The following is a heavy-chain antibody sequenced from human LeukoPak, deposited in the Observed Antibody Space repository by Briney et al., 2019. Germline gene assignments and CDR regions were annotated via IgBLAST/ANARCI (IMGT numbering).Heavy chain of an antibody. CDR2: IYYSGST. V-gene: IGHV4-31*03. CDR1: GGSISSGGYY. CDR3: ARVKTYYYGSGSYNFDY. J-gene: IGHJ4*02. Sequence: SETLSLTCTVSGGSISSGGYYWTWIRQHPGKGLEWIGYIYYSGSTYYNPSLKSRVTISVDTSKNQFSLKLSSVTAADTAVYYCARVKTYYYGSGSYNFDYWGQGTLVTVSS. D-gene: IGHD3-10*01.